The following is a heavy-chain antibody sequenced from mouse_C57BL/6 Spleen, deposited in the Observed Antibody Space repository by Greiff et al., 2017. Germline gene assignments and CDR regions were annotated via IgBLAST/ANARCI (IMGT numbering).Heavy chain of an antibody. CDR2: FYPGSGSI. D-gene: IGHD2-2*01. Sequence: QVQLQQSGAELVKPGASVKLSCKASGYTFTEYTIHWVKQRSGQGLEWIGWFYPGSGSIKYNEKFKDKATLTADKSSSTAYMKLSRLTSEDSAVYYCARHEGTMVTRDWDFDDWGKGTTVTVSS. V-gene: IGHV1-62-2*01. J-gene: IGHJ1*03. CDR3: ARHEGTMVTRDWDFDD. CDR1: GYTFTEYT.